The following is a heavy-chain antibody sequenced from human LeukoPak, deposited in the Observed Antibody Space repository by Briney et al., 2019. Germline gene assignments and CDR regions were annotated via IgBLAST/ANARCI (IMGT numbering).Heavy chain of an antibody. J-gene: IGHJ6*03. CDR2: INPTTGVA. D-gene: IGHD1-1*01. CDR1: GYTFTVHY. V-gene: IGHV1-2*06. Sequence: GASVKVSCKTSGYTFTVHYMNWVRQAPGQGLEWMGRINPTTGVAKYAQKFQGRITVTRDTSINTAYMELSSLRSDDTSVYYCARLDRNYYYLDVWGQGTTVTVSS. CDR3: ARLDRNYYYLDV.